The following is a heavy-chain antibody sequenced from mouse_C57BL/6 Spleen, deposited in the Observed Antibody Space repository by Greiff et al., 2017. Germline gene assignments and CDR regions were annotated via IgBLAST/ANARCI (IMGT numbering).Heavy chain of an antibody. CDR3: ARGTTVVAHFDY. CDR1: GYSITSGYY. J-gene: IGHJ2*01. Sequence: EVQVVESGPGLVKPSQSLSLTCSVTGYSITSGYYWNWIRQFPGNKLEWMGYISYDGSNNYNPSLKNRISITRDTSKNQFFLKLNSVTTEDTATYYCARGTTVVAHFDYWGQGTTLTVSS. D-gene: IGHD1-1*01. CDR2: ISYDGSN. V-gene: IGHV3-6*01.